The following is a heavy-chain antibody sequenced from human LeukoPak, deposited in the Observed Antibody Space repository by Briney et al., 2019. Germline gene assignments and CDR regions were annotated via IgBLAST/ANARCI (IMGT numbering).Heavy chain of an antibody. D-gene: IGHD6-19*01. CDR1: GGSISSSRDY. Sequence: PSETLSLTCIVSGGSISSSRDYWAWLRQPPGTGLEWIANIYYSGSTYYSPSLKSRVIISVDTSKNQFSLKLSSVTAADTAVYYCARHPGLAHPNFDYWGQGTLVTVSS. J-gene: IGHJ4*02. CDR2: IYYSGST. CDR3: ARHPGLAHPNFDY. V-gene: IGHV4-39*01.